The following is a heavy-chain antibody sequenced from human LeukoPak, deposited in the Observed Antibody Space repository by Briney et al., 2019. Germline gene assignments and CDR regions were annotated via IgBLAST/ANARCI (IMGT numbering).Heavy chain of an antibody. V-gene: IGHV4-34*01. D-gene: IGHD3-3*01. CDR2: INHSGST. CDR1: GGSFSGYY. CDR3: ARGRVITIFGVATGGNWFDP. Sequence: PSETLSLTCAVYGGSFSGYYWSWLSQPPGKGLEWIGEINHSGSTNYNTSLTRRGTISVETTKNKYSLRLSSVTAADTAVYYCARGRVITIFGVATGGNWFDPWGQGTRSPSPQ. J-gene: IGHJ5*02.